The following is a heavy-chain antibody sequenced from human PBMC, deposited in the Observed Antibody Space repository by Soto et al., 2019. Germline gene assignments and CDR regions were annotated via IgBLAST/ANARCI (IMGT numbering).Heavy chain of an antibody. V-gene: IGHV3-73*01. J-gene: IGHJ6*03. D-gene: IGHD2-15*01. CDR3: TSPGGGTGTYYYYYMDV. Sequence: GGSLRLSCAASGFTFSGSAMHWVRQASGKGLEWVGRIRSKANSYATAYAASVKGRFTISRDDSKNTAYLQMNSLKTEYTAVYYCTSPGGGTGTYYYYYMDVWGKGTTVTVSS. CDR2: IRSKANSYAT. CDR1: GFTFSGSA.